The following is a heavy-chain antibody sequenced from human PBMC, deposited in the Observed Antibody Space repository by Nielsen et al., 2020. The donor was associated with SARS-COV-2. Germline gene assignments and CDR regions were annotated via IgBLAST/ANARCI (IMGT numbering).Heavy chain of an antibody. CDR1: GGSISSYY. CDR2: IYYSGST. CDR3: ARARYSGSYYRVLDY. J-gene: IGHJ4*02. D-gene: IGHD1-26*01. V-gene: IGHV4-59*01. Sequence: SETLSLTCTVSGGSISSYYWSWIRQPPGKGLEWIGYIYYSGSTNYNPSLKSRVTISVDTSKNQFSLKLSSVTAADTAVYYCARARYSGSYYRVLDYWGQGTLVTVSS.